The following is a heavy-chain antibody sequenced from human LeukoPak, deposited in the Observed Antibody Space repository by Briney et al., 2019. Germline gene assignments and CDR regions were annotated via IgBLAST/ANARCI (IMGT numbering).Heavy chain of an antibody. V-gene: IGHV1-8*01. D-gene: IGHD2-8*01. CDR3: ARTLRRGRYCTNGVCYSFDY. J-gene: IGHJ4*02. Sequence: GASVKVSCKASGYTFTSYDINWVRQATGKGREWMGWMNPNSGNTGYAQKFQGRVTMTRNTSINTAYMELSSLRSEDTAVYYCARTLRRGRYCTNGVCYSFDYWGQGTLVTVSS. CDR1: GYTFTSYD. CDR2: MNPNSGNT.